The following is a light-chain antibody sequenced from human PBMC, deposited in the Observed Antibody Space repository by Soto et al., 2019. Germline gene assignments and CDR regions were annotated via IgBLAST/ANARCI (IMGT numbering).Light chain of an antibody. CDR2: DAS. CDR3: QQYDSFPWT. CDR1: QDISKW. V-gene: IGKV1-5*01. J-gene: IGKJ1*01. Sequence: VAITCRASQDISKWLAWYQQKPGKPPKLLIYDASGLDSGVPSRFSGSGYGTEFTLTISGLQPEDFATFYCQQYDSFPWTVGPGTKVDSK.